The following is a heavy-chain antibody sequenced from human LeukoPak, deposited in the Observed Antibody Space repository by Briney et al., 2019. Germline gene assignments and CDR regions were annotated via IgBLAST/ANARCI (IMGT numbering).Heavy chain of an antibody. CDR1: GGSISSYY. D-gene: IGHD6-13*01. Sequence: SETLSLTCTVSGGSISSYYWSWIRQPPGKGLEWIGYIYYSGSTNYNPSLKSRVTISVDTSKNQFSLKLSSVTAADTAVYYCARDRIAAANWFDPWGQGTLVTVSS. V-gene: IGHV4-59*01. J-gene: IGHJ5*02. CDR3: ARDRIAAANWFDP. CDR2: IYYSGST.